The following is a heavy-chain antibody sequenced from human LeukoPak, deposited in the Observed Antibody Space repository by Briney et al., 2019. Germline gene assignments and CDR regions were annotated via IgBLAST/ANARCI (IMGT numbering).Heavy chain of an antibody. J-gene: IGHJ6*03. CDR1: GYTFTGYY. CDR2: INPNSGGT. D-gene: IGHD2-15*01. CDR3: ARDKEAANAYYYYYMDV. V-gene: IGHV1-2*02. Sequence: ASVKVSCKASGYTFTGYYMHWVRQAPGQGLEWMGWINPNSGGTNYAQKFQGRVTMTRDTSISTAYTELSRLRSDDTAVYYCARDKEAANAYYYYYMDVWGKGTTVTVSS.